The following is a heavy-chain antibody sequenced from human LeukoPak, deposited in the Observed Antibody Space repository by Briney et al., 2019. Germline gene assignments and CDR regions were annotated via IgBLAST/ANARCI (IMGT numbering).Heavy chain of an antibody. CDR2: IATSGET. D-gene: IGHD3-10*01. V-gene: IGHV3-23*01. J-gene: IGHJ4*02. CDR3: ANYKRGPTYYFES. Sequence: GGSLRLSCAASGFTFSSYAMSWVRQAPGKGLEWVSVIATSGETFYAEPLRDRFTISRDNSKNTVFLQMSSLRAEDTATYYCANYKRGPTYYFESWGQGTLVTVSS. CDR1: GFTFSSYA.